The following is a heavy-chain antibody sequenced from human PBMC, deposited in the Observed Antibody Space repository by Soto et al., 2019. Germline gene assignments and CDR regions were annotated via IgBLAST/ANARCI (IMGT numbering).Heavy chain of an antibody. Sequence: EVKLVESGGGLVQPGGSLRLSCAASGFTFRTYWLSWVRQVPGKGLEWVANINLDGSEKSYVDSVKGRFTISRDNARNSLYLQMSSLRAEDTALYYCARDGITSWYSYDYHGMDVWGQGTTVTVSS. CDR2: INLDGSEK. J-gene: IGHJ6*02. CDR1: GFTFRTYW. V-gene: IGHV3-7*05. D-gene: IGHD5-18*01. CDR3: ARDGITSWYSYDYHGMDV.